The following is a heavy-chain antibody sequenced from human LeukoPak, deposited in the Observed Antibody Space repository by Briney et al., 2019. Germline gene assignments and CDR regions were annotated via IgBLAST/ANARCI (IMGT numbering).Heavy chain of an antibody. D-gene: IGHD4-17*01. J-gene: IGHJ4*02. Sequence: ASVKVSCKASGYTFTSFYIHWVRQAAGQGLEWMGILNPGGGDTTYAQKFQGRVTMTRDTSASTVYMELSSLRSEDTAVYYCARALPLTTCFHYWGQGTQVTVSS. CDR3: ARALPLTTCFHY. CDR1: GYTFTSFY. V-gene: IGHV1-46*01. CDR2: LNPGGGDT.